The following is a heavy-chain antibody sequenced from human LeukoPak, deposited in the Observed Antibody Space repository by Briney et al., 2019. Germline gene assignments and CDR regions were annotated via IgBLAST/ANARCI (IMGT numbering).Heavy chain of an antibody. J-gene: IGHJ4*02. CDR2: VSAYNGAT. Sequence: ASVKVSCRASGYTFTGYAISWVRQAPGQGLEWMGWVSAYNGATNYAQNFQDRVTMTTDTPTTTAYMELRSLRSDDTAVYYCARVDLYYDSSGYSQAANDYWGQGTLVTVSS. V-gene: IGHV1-18*01. CDR3: ARVDLYYDSSGYSQAANDY. D-gene: IGHD3-22*01. CDR1: GYTFTGYA.